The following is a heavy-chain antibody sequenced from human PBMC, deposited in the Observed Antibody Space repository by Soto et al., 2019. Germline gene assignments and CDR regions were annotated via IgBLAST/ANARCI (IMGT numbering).Heavy chain of an antibody. Sequence: PGGSLRLSCAASGFGFDGYAMDWVRQAPGKGLEWVSGISWNSGTIAYADSVKGRFTISRDNAKNSLYLQMNSLRVEDTALYYCAKDSRLRFYGMDVWGQGTTVTVSS. D-gene: IGHD5-12*01. CDR1: GFGFDGYA. V-gene: IGHV3-9*01. J-gene: IGHJ6*02. CDR2: ISWNSGTI. CDR3: AKDSRLRFYGMDV.